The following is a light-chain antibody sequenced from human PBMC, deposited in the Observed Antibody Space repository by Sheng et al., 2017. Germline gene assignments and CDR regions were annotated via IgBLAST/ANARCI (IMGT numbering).Light chain of an antibody. CDR2: GAS. V-gene: IGKV3-20*01. CDR1: QSVSSSY. Sequence: ETVVTQSPATLSLSPGERATLSCRASQSVSSSYLAWYQQKPGQAPRLLIYGASSRATGIPDRFSGSGSGTDFTLTISRLEPEDFAVYYCQQYGSSLSITFGQGTRLEIK. J-gene: IGKJ5*01. CDR3: QQYGSSLSIT.